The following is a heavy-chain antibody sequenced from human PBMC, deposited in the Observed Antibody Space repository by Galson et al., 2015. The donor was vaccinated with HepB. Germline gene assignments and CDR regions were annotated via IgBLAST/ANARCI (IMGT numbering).Heavy chain of an antibody. CDR1: GFTFSSYT. V-gene: IGHV3-21*04. Sequence: SLRLSCAASGFTFSSYTMNWVRQAPGKGLEWVSSISSSATHIYYADPVKGRFIISRDNAKNSLYLQMNSLRVEDTAIYYCARYPRGDCGGSDCYESRHGMDVWGQGTTVTVSS. D-gene: IGHD2-21*02. CDR2: ISSSATHI. J-gene: IGHJ6*02. CDR3: ARYPRGDCGGSDCYESRHGMDV.